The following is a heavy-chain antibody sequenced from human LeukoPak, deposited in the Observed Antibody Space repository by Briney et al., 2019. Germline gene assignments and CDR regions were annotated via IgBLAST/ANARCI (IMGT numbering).Heavy chain of an antibody. V-gene: IGHV3-53*01. D-gene: IGHD6-13*01. CDR2: IYSGGST. CDR3: ARSHSSRPRLDY. CDR1: GITFSDIW. J-gene: IGHJ4*02. Sequence: PGGSLRLPCAVSGITFSDIWVSWVRQAPGKGLEWVSVIYSGGSTYYADSVKGRFTISRDNSKNTLYLQMNSLRAEDTAVYYCARSHSSRPRLDYWGQGTLVTVSS.